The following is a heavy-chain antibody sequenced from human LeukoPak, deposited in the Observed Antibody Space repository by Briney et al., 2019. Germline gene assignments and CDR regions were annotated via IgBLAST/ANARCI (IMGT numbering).Heavy chain of an antibody. CDR2: IWYDGSNK. D-gene: IGHD3-3*01. Sequence: RSLRLSCAASGFTFSSYGMHWVRQAPGKGLEWVAVIWYDGSNKYYADSVKGRFTISRDNSKNTLYLQMNSLRAEDTAVYYCARERYDFWSVMGHAFDIWGQGTMVTVSS. CDR3: ARERYDFWSVMGHAFDI. V-gene: IGHV3-33*08. J-gene: IGHJ3*02. CDR1: GFTFSSYG.